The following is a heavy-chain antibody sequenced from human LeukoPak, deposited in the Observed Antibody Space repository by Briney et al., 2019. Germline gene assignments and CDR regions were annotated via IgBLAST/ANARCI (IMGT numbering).Heavy chain of an antibody. CDR1: RFTVSSNY. V-gene: IGHV3-53*01. J-gene: IGHJ4*02. CDR2: IYSGGST. D-gene: IGHD6-13*01. Sequence: GGSLKLSCAASRFTVSSNYMSWVRQAPGKGLEWVSVIYSGGSTYYADSVKGRFTISRDSSKNTLYLQMNSLRAEDTAVYYCARARAAAGYAFDYWGQGTLVTVSS. CDR3: ARARAAAGYAFDY.